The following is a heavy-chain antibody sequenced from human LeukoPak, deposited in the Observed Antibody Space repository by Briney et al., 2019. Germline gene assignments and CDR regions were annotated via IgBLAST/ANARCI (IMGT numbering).Heavy chain of an antibody. V-gene: IGHV3-23*01. CDR3: AKDSVVVAVWGYFDY. CDR2: ISGSGSST. CDR1: GFTFGSYA. Sequence: GGSLRLSCAASGFTFGSYAMSGVRQAPGRGLEWVSAISGSGSSTYYADSVKGRFTISRDNSKNTLYLQMNSLRAEDTAVYYCAKDSVVVAVWGYFDYWGQGTLVTVSS. J-gene: IGHJ4*02. D-gene: IGHD2-15*01.